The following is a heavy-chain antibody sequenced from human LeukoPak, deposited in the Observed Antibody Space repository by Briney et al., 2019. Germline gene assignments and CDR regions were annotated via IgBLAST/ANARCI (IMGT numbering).Heavy chain of an antibody. V-gene: IGHV3-23*01. CDR3: ANGLNVPDY. Sequence: GGSLRLSCAASGFTFSSYAMSWVRQAPGKGLEWVSSISDSGGSTYYADSVQGRFTISRDNYKNTVFLQMNSLRAEDTAIYYCANGLNVPDYWGQGTLVTVSS. CDR2: ISDSGGST. J-gene: IGHJ4*02. CDR1: GFTFSSYA. D-gene: IGHD3/OR15-3a*01.